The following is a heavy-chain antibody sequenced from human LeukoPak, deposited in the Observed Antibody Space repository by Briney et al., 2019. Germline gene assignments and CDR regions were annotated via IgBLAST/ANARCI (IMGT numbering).Heavy chain of an antibody. CDR1: GGSINNYY. J-gene: IGHJ4*02. V-gene: IGHV4-59*01. D-gene: IGHD6-19*01. CDR2: IFYIGST. CDR3: ARTSVHGWSDY. Sequence: PSETLSLTCIVSGGSINNYYWNWVRQPPGKGLEWIGYIFYIGSTKHSPSLKSRLTISVDTSKNQFSLELNSVTAADTAVYYCARTSVHGWSDYWGQGTLVTVSS.